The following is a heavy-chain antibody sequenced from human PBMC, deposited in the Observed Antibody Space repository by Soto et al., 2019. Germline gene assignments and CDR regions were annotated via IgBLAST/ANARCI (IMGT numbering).Heavy chain of an antibody. Sequence: PGGSLRLSCVAFGFNFISYGMHWVRQAPGKGLEWVAVISYDGSNKYYADSVKGRFTISRDNSKNTLYLQMNSLRAEDTAVYYCARAMIVVVINYGMDVWGQGTTVTVSS. CDR2: ISYDGSNK. V-gene: IGHV3-30*03. J-gene: IGHJ6*02. CDR1: GFNFISYG. CDR3: ARAMIVVVINYGMDV. D-gene: IGHD3-22*01.